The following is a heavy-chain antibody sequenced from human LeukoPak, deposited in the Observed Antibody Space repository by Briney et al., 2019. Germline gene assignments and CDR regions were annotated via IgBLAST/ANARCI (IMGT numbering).Heavy chain of an antibody. CDR1: DGAINSYY. CDR3: ARGRRARWGHADPSAHPHTFDI. D-gene: IGHD3-16*01. V-gene: IGHV4-59*01. Sequence: SETLSLTCTISDGAINSYYWTWIRQAPGRGLEWIGYVFFGGSTDYSPSLKSRVTISVDTSKNQFSLKLTSMTAADTAVYYCARGRRARWGHADPSAHPHTFDIWGQGTLATVSS. CDR2: VFFGGST. J-gene: IGHJ3*02.